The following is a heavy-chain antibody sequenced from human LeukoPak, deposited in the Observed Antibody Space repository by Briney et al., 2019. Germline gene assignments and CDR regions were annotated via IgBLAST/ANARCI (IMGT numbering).Heavy chain of an antibody. Sequence: GRSLRLYCAASGFTFSSYAMHWVRQAPGKGLEWVAVISYDGSNKYYADSVKGRFTISRDNSKNTLYLQMNSLRAEDTAVYYCARGGAARQLSTIYPYYYYGMDVWGQGTTVTVSS. CDR3: ARGGAARQLSTIYPYYYYGMDV. CDR1: GFTFSSYA. D-gene: IGHD6-6*01. J-gene: IGHJ6*02. V-gene: IGHV3-30-3*01. CDR2: ISYDGSNK.